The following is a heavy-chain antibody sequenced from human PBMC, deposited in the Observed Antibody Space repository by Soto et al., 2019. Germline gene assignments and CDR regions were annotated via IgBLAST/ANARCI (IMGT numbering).Heavy chain of an antibody. Sequence: GASVKVSCKASGYAFTSYYMHWVRQAPGQGLEWMGIINPSGGSTSYAQKFQGRVTMTRDTSTSTVYMELSSLRSEDAAVYYCAREGHIVVVTATDPLYYYYGMDVWGQGTTVTVSS. CDR2: INPSGGST. V-gene: IGHV1-46*01. D-gene: IGHD2-21*02. CDR1: GYAFTSYY. J-gene: IGHJ6*02. CDR3: AREGHIVVVTATDPLYYYYGMDV.